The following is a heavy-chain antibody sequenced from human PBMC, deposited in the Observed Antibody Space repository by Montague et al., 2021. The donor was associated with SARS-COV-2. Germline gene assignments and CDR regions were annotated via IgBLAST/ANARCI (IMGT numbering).Heavy chain of an antibody. CDR1: GGSFSGYY. CDR3: ARGVRQLGVRYYYYIDV. V-gene: IGHV4-34*01. CDR2: INHSGST. D-gene: IGHD6-6*01. Sequence: SQTLSLTCAVYGGSFSGYYWCWIRQPPGKGLEWIGEINHSGSTNYNPSLKSRVTISMDTSKNQFSLKLSSVTAADTAVYYCARGVRQLGVRYYYYIDVWDKGTTVTVSS. J-gene: IGHJ6*03.